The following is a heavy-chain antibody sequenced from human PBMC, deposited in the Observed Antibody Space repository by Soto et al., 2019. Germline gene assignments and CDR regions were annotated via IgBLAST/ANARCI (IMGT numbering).Heavy chain of an antibody. Sequence: EVQLVESGGGLVQPGRSLRLSCTASGFTFGDYAMSWFRQAPGKGLEWVGFIRSKAYGGTTEYAASVKGRFTISRDDSKSIAYLQMNSLKTEDTAVYYCTGALRYYYDSSGYTAQHWGQGTLVTVSS. CDR3: TGALRYYYDSSGYTAQH. D-gene: IGHD3-22*01. CDR1: GFTFGDYA. CDR2: IRSKAYGGTT. J-gene: IGHJ1*01. V-gene: IGHV3-49*03.